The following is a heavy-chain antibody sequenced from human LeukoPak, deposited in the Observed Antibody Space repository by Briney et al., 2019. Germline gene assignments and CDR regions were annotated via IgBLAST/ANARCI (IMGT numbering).Heavy chain of an antibody. J-gene: IGHJ4*02. V-gene: IGHV3-9*03. CDR3: AKAAVAGTGFDY. CDR2: ISWDSGSI. CDR1: GFTFDDYA. Sequence: PGRSLRLSCAASGFTFDDYAMHWVRQAPGKGLEWGSGISWDSGSIGYEDSVKGRFTISRDKATNSLYLQMNSLRAEDMALYCCAKAAVAGTGFDYWGQGTLVTVSS. D-gene: IGHD6-19*01.